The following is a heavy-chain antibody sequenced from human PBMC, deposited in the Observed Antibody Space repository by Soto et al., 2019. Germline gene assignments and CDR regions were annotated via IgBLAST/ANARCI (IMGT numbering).Heavy chain of an antibody. J-gene: IGHJ6*02. CDR3: AKHIVATIWGAYYYYYGMDV. V-gene: IGHV3-23*01. CDR1: GFTFSSYA. Sequence: GGSLRLSCAASGFTFSSYAMSWVRQAPGKGLEWVSAISGSGGSTYYADSVKGRFTISRDNSKNTLYLQMNSLRAEDTAVYYCAKHIVATIWGAYYYYYGMDVWGQGTTVTVSS. D-gene: IGHD5-12*01. CDR2: ISGSGGST.